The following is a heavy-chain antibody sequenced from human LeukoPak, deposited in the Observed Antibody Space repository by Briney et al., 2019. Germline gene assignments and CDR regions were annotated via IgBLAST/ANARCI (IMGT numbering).Heavy chain of an antibody. V-gene: IGHV4-59*08. CDR1: GGSISSYY. CDR2: IYYSGST. J-gene: IGHJ2*01. D-gene: IGHD5-24*01. CDR3: ARLEWYFDL. Sequence: ASETLSLTCTVSGGSISSYYWSWIRQPPGKGLEWIGYIYYSGSTNYNPSLKSRVTISVDTSKNQFSLKLSSVTAADTAVYYCARLEWYFDLWGRGTLVTVSS.